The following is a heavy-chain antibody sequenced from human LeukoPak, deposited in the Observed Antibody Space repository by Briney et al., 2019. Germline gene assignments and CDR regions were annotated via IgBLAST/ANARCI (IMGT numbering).Heavy chain of an antibody. V-gene: IGHV3-30*03. J-gene: IGHJ4*02. CDR1: GFTFSSYG. CDR3: AREQWLEPGDY. D-gene: IGHD6-19*01. CDR2: ISYDGSNK. Sequence: GGSLRLSCAASGFTFSSYGMHWVRQAPGKGLEWVAVISYDGSNKYYADSVKGRFTISRDNAKNSLYLQMNSLRAEDTAVYYCAREQWLEPGDYWGQGTLVTVSS.